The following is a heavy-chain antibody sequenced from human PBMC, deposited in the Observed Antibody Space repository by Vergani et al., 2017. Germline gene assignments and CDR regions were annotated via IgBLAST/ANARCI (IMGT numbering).Heavy chain of an antibody. CDR2: IYTSGRT. J-gene: IGHJ5*02. V-gene: IGHV4-61*02. CDR3: ARGPYYYDSSGRSRWFDP. D-gene: IGHD3-22*01. Sequence: QVQLQESGPGLVKPSQTLSLTCTVSGGSISSGSYYWSWIRQPAGKGLEWIGRIYTSGRTNYNPSLKSRVTISVDTSKNQFSLKLSSVTAADTAVYYCARGPYYYDSSGRSRWFDPWGQGTLVTVSS. CDR1: GGSISSGSYY.